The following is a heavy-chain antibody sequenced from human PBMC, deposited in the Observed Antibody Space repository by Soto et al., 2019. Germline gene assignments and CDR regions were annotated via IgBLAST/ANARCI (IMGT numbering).Heavy chain of an antibody. CDR2: IDPSDSYT. CDR1: GYIFTNFW. J-gene: IGHJ4*01. Sequence: AESLKISCDTAGYIFTNFWISWVRQMPGKGLEWMGRIDPSDSYTNYSPSFQGHVTFSADESINTAYLQWSSLQASDTAMYYCASHQHPDAPFIVVTTMGLLYWAHGTLVIGSS. V-gene: IGHV5-10-1*01. CDR3: ASHQHPDAPFIVVTTMGLLY. D-gene: IGHD2-21*02.